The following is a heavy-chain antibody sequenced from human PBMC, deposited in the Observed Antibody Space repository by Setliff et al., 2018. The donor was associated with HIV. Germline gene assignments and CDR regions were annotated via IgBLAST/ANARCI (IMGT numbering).Heavy chain of an antibody. CDR3: ARDRSSRNWFDP. CDR2: ISGYSGNT. CDR1: GYPFTAYG. V-gene: IGHV1-18*01. J-gene: IGHJ5*02. Sequence: ASVKVSCKTSGYPFTAYGISWVRQAPGQGLEWMGWISGYSGNTNYTQKLQGRVTVTADTSTRTAYMELRSLRSDDTAVYYCARDRSSRNWFDPWGQGTLVTVSS. D-gene: IGHD6-13*01.